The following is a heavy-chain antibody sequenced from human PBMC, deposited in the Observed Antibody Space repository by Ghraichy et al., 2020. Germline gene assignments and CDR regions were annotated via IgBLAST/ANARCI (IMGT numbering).Heavy chain of an antibody. J-gene: IGHJ4*02. D-gene: IGHD3-22*01. CDR3: ARLRYYYDSSGYYQDGYFDY. V-gene: IGHV4-39*01. CDR2: IYYSGST. CDR1: GGSISSSSYY. Sequence: SETLSLTCTVSGGSISSSSYYWGWIRQPPGKGLEWLGSIYYSGSTYYNPSLKSRVTISVDTSKNQFSLKLSSVTAADTAVYYCARLRYYYDSSGYYQDGYFDYWGQGTLVTVSS.